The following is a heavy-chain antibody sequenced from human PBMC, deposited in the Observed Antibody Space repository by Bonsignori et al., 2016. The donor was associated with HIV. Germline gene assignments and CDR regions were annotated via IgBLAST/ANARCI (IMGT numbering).Heavy chain of an antibody. CDR3: ARERVDDYDDLAGYYKGGLFDL. D-gene: IGHD3-9*01. J-gene: IGHJ4*02. CDR2: IYTTGTT. Sequence: SETLSLTCSVSGDSVSYYYWSWDPGSPPGGGLEWVGRIYTTGTTEYNRSHKSRVSMSADPSKNQLSLSLSAVTAADTAVYFCARERVDDYDDLAGYYKGGLFDLWGQGAVVTVSS. CDR1: GDSVSYYY. V-gene: IGHV4-4*07.